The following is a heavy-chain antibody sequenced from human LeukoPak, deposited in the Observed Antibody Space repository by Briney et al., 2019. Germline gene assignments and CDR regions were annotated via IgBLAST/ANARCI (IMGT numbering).Heavy chain of an antibody. D-gene: IGHD3-10*01. CDR2: IYYSGST. V-gene: IGHV4-39*01. Sequence: SETLSLTCTVSGGSFSSSSYYWGWIRQPPGKGLEWIGSIYYSGSTYYNPSLKSRVTISVDTSKNQFSLKLSSVTAADTAVYYCARRRYGSGSYYLDYWGQGTLVTVSS. J-gene: IGHJ4*02. CDR3: ARRRYGSGSYYLDY. CDR1: GGSFSSSSYY.